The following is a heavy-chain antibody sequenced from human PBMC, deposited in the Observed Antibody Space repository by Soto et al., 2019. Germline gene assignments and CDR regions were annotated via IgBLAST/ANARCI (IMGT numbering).Heavy chain of an antibody. D-gene: IGHD3-22*01. J-gene: IGHJ3*02. CDR1: GYSFTSYW. CDR2: VYPGDSDT. V-gene: IGHV5-51*01. CDR3: ASYYYYDSSGYPHDDAFDI. Sequence: GESLKISCKGSGYSFTSYWIGWVRQMPGKGLEWMGIVYPGDSDTRYSPSFQGQVTISADKSISTAYLQWSSLKASDTAMYYCASYYYYDSSGYPHDDAFDIWGQGTMVTVSS.